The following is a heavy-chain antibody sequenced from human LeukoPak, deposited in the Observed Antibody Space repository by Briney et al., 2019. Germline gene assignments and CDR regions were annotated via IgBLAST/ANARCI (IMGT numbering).Heavy chain of an antibody. Sequence: ASVKVSCKASGYTFTSYDINWVRQATGQGLEWMGWMNPNSGNTGYAQKFQGRVTMTRSTSISTAYMELSSLRSEDTAVYYCATASTVTTERGSVVRAFDIWGQGTLVTVSS. J-gene: IGHJ4*02. CDR2: MNPNSGNT. V-gene: IGHV1-8*01. D-gene: IGHD4-17*01. CDR3: ATASTVTTERGSVVRAFDI. CDR1: GYTFTSYD.